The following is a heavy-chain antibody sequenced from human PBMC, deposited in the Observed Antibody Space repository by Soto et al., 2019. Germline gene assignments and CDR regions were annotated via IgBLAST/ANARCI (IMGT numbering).Heavy chain of an antibody. J-gene: IGHJ6*02. CDR3: ARAAVTHERYHYGMDV. D-gene: IGHD4-17*01. CDR2: IYYSGNT. CDR1: GGSISSYY. Sequence: SETLSLTCTVSGGSISSYYWSWIRQSPGKGLEWIGCIYYSGNTNYNPSLKSRVTISVNTSKNQFSLRLTSVTAADTAVYYCARAAVTHERYHYGMDVWGQGTTVTVS. V-gene: IGHV4-59*01.